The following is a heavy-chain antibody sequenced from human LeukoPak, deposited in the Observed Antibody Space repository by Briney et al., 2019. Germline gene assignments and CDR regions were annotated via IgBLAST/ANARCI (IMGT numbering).Heavy chain of an antibody. V-gene: IGHV5-51*01. Sequence: GESLKISCKVSGYRFTTYWIGWVRQMPGKGLEWMGIIYPGDSDPRYGPSFRGQVTISADKSISTAYLQWSSLKASDTAMYYCAMGAYSYGYAAYWGQGTLVTVSS. D-gene: IGHD5-18*01. CDR2: IYPGDSDP. CDR1: GYRFTTYW. CDR3: AMGAYSYGYAAY. J-gene: IGHJ4*02.